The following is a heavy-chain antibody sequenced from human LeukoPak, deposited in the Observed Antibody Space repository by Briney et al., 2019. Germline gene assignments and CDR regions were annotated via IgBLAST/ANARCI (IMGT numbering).Heavy chain of an antibody. V-gene: IGHV4-4*07. CDR1: GGSISSYY. J-gene: IGHJ5*02. Sequence: SETLSLTCTVSGGSISSYYWSWIRQPAGKGLEWIGRIYTSGSTNYNPSLKSQVTMSVDTSKNQFSLKLSSVTAADTAVYYCARGGPRGVVVPAAIGRQNWFDPWGQGTLVTVSS. CDR3: ARGGPRGVVVPAAIGRQNWFDP. D-gene: IGHD2-2*01. CDR2: IYTSGST.